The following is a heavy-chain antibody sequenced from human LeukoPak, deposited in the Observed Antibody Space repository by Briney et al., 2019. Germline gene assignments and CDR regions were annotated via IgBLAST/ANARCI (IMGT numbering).Heavy chain of an antibody. CDR1: GFTFSSYG. D-gene: IGHD1-26*01. J-gene: IGHJ4*02. CDR2: IWYDGSNK. CDR3: ARESQGSDYRFDY. Sequence: GRSLRLSCAASGFTFSSYGMHWVRQAPGKVLEWVAVIWYDGSNKYYADSMKGRFTISRDNSKNTLYLQMNSLRAEDTAVYYCARESQGSDYRFDYWGQGTLVTVSS. V-gene: IGHV3-33*01.